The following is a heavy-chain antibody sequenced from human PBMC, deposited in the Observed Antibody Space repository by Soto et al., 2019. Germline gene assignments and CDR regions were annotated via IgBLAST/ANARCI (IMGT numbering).Heavy chain of an antibody. CDR1: GGSIRSSSYY. D-gene: IGHD5-12*01. CDR3: ARHWYSGYDYFRWFDP. J-gene: IGHJ5*02. Sequence: PSETQSLTSTVSGGSIRSSSYYWGWIRQPPGKGLEWIGSIYYSGSTYYNPSLKSRVTISVDTSKNQFSLKLSSVTAADTAVYYCARHWYSGYDYFRWFDPWGQGTLVT. V-gene: IGHV4-39*01. CDR2: IYYSGST.